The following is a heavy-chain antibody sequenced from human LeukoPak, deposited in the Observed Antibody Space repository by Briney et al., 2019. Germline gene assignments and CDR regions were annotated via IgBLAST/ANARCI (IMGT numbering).Heavy chain of an antibody. Sequence: ASVKVSCKASGGTFSSYAISWVRQAPGQGLEWMGRIIPILGIANYAQKFQGRVTITADKSTSTAYMELSSLRSEDTAVYYCASGTAAGTIDYWGQGTLVTVSS. CDR2: IIPILGIA. V-gene: IGHV1-69*04. CDR1: GGTFSSYA. D-gene: IGHD6-13*01. CDR3: ASGTAAGTIDY. J-gene: IGHJ4*02.